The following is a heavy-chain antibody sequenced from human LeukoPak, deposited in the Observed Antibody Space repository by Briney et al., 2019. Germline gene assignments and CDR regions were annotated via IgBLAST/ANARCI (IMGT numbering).Heavy chain of an antibody. J-gene: IGHJ6*02. V-gene: IGHV3-74*01. CDR3: ARAENSSSWYSYYYYYYGMDV. D-gene: IGHD6-13*01. CDR1: GFTFSSYW. Sequence: PGGSLRLSCAASGFTFSSYWMHWVRQAPGKGLVWVSRINSDGSSTSYADSVKGRFTISRDNAKNTLYLQMNSLRAEDTAVYYCARAENSSSWYSYYYYYYGMDVWGQGATVTVSS. CDR2: INSDGSST.